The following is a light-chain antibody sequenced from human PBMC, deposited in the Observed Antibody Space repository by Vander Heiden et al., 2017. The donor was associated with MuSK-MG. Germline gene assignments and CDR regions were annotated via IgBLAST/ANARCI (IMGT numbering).Light chain of an antibody. CDR2: STS. V-gene: IGLV7-43*01. Sequence: QTVVTQEPSLTVSPGGTVTRTCASSTGAVTSGYYPNWFQQKPGQEPRALIDSTSNKHAWTPARFSGSLLGGKAALTLSGVQPEDEAEYYCLLYYGGAHVFGTGTKVTVL. CDR3: LLYYGGAHV. J-gene: IGLJ1*01. CDR1: TGAVTSGYY.